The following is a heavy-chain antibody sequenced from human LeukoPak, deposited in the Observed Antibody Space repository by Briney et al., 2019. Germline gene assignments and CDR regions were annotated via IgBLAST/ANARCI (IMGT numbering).Heavy chain of an antibody. J-gene: IGHJ5*02. CDR2: ISAYNGNT. Sequence: ASVKVSCKASGYTFTSYGISWVRQAPGQGLEWMGWISAYNGNTNYAQKLQGRVTMTTDTSTSTAYMELRSLRSDDTAVYYCARDRARQWLVRANWFDPWGQGTLVTVSS. CDR3: ARDRARQWLVRANWFDP. D-gene: IGHD6-19*01. V-gene: IGHV1-18*01. CDR1: GYTFTSYG.